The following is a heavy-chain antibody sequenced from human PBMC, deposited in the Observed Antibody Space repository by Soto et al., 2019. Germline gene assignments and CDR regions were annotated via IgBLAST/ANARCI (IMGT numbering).Heavy chain of an antibody. Sequence: PSETLSLTCTVSGGSISSSSYYWGWIRQPPGKGLEWIGSIYYSRSTYYNKSLKSRVTISVDTSKNQLSLKLSSVTAADTAVYYFARHIPDILTGYAFVYYGMDVWGQGTTVTVSS. J-gene: IGHJ6*02. V-gene: IGHV4-39*01. CDR3: ARHIPDILTGYAFVYYGMDV. D-gene: IGHD3-9*01. CDR1: GGSISSSSYY. CDR2: IYYSRST.